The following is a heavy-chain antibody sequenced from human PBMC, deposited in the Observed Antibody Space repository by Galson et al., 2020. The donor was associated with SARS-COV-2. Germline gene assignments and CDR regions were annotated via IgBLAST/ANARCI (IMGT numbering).Heavy chain of an antibody. CDR2: NFSSGSA. D-gene: IGHD6-19*01. CDR3: AGGGWGGVFIDY. CDR1: GDSISSGGYQ. J-gene: IGHJ4*02. Sequence: SETLSLTCSVSGDSISSGGYQWCWNRQPHGKGLEWIGYNFSSGSAYDNPSIKSRITISVDTSKNRFSLNLHSVTAADTAVYVCAGGGWGGVFIDYWGQGALGTVFS. V-gene: IGHV4-30-4*08.